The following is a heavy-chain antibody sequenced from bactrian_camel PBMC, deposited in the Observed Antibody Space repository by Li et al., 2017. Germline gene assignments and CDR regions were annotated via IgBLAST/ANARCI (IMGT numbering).Heavy chain of an antibody. D-gene: IGHD5*01. Sequence: DVQLVESGGGLVQPGGSLRLSCATSGFRFNHTAMSWARQAPGTEREGVAAIDIGGGRTTYTDSVKGRFTISRDNAKATAYLQMDSLKPEDTAMYYCARSFVMMVGACPTSQGSFGNWGRGTQVTVS. CDR1: GFRFNHTA. V-gene: IGHV3S42*01. J-gene: IGHJ6*01. CDR3: ARSFVMMVGACPTSQGSFGN. CDR2: IDIGGGRT.